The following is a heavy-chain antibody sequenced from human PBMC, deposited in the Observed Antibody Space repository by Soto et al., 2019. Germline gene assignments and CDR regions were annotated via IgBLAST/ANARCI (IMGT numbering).Heavy chain of an antibody. J-gene: IGHJ6*02. D-gene: IGHD2-2*01. CDR2: INHSGST. Sequence: KPSETLSLTCAVYGGSFSGYYWSWIRQPPGKGLEWIGEINHSGSTNYNPSLKSRVTISVDKSKNQFSLKLSSVTAADTAVYYCARGRKGRYCSSTSCFPGYYYYYGMDVWGQGTTVTVSS. CDR1: GGSFSGYY. V-gene: IGHV4-34*01. CDR3: ARGRKGRYCSSTSCFPGYYYYYGMDV.